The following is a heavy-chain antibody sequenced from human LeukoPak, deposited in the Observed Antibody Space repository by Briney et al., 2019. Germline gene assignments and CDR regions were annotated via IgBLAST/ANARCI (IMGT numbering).Heavy chain of an antibody. CDR2: IRSKANSYAT. V-gene: IGHV3-73*01. D-gene: IGHD3-10*01. CDR1: GFTFSGST. J-gene: IGHJ6*03. Sequence: GGSLRLSCAASGFTFSGSTMHWVRQASGKGLEWVGRIRSKANSYATEYSASVKGRFTISREDSENTAYLQMTSLKTEDAAVYYCTRHTPSYGSAGYYYFYMDVWGKGTTVTVSS. CDR3: TRHTPSYGSAGYYYFYMDV.